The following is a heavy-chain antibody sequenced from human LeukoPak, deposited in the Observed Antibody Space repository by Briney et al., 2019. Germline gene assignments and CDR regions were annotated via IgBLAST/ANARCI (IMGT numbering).Heavy chain of an antibody. J-gene: IGHJ3*02. Sequence: QPGGPLRLSCAASGFTLSSYEMNWVRQAPGKGLEWISYISRSGSTLYYADSWKRRFTISRENAKNSLSLHMNSLRAEHTAVYYCARSADLWSGTKRAFDIGGRETRVTVSS. CDR2: ISRSGSTL. D-gene: IGHD3-3*01. CDR3: ARSADLWSGTKRAFDI. CDR1: GFTLSSYE. V-gene: IGHV3-48*03.